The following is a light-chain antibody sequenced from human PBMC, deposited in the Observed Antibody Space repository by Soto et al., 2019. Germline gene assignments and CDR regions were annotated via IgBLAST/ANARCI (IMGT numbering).Light chain of an antibody. J-gene: IGKJ3*01. CDR3: QKCDYLPM. V-gene: IGKV1-33*01. Sequence: DIQMTQSPSSLSASVGDRVTITCQASHDITSYLNWYQHKPGKAPKLLSYDASILEAGDPSRFSGSGSGTDFTFTSSSLQPEDVATYYCQKCDYLPMFGPGTTVDF. CDR1: HDITSY. CDR2: DAS.